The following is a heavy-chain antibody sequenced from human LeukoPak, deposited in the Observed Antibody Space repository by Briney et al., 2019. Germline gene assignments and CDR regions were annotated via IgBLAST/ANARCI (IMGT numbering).Heavy chain of an antibody. D-gene: IGHD3-9*01. CDR2: INPNSGGT. Sequence: ASVKVSCKASGYTFTGYYMHWVRQAPGQGLEWMGWINPNSGGTNYAQEFQGRVTMTRDTSISTAYMELSRLRSDDTAVYYCARDRRQYDILTGRLFDYWGQGTLVTVSS. CDR1: GYTFTGYY. CDR3: ARDRRQYDILTGRLFDY. J-gene: IGHJ4*02. V-gene: IGHV1-2*02.